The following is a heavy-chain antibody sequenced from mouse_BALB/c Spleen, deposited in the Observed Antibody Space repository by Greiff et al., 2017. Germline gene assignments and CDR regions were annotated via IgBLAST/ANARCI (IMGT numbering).Heavy chain of an antibody. CDR1: GFTFSSYG. Sequence: EVKLQESGGGLVQPGGSLKLSCAASGFTFSSYGMSWVRQTPDKRLELVATINSNGGSTYYPDSVKGRFTISRDNAKNTLYLQMSSLKSEDTAMYYCARDEGYWGQGTSVTVSS. J-gene: IGHJ4*01. CDR2: INSNGGST. V-gene: IGHV5-6-3*01. CDR3: ARDEGY.